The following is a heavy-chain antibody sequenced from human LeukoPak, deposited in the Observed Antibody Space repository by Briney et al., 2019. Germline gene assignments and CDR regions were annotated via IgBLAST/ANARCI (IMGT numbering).Heavy chain of an antibody. Sequence: QPGDSLRLSCAASGFTFTKYWTTWVRQAPGKGLEWVSYISYTNIIYYADSVKGRFTISRDNAKNSLYLQMNSLRAVDTAVYYCARRVYNSGWYIDYWGQGTLVTVSS. D-gene: IGHD6-19*01. CDR2: ISYTNII. V-gene: IGHV3-48*01. CDR3: ARRVYNSGWYIDY. CDR1: GFTFTKYW. J-gene: IGHJ4*02.